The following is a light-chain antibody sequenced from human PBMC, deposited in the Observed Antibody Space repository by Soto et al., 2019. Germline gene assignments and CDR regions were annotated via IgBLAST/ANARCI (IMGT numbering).Light chain of an antibody. CDR3: QQYNSPSIT. CDR1: QSISSW. J-gene: IGKJ5*01. Sequence: DIQITQSPSTLSASVGDRVTITCRASQSISSWLAWYQQKPGKAPKLLIYKASSLESGVPSRFSGSGSGTEFTLTISSLQPDDFATYYCQQYNSPSITFGQGTRLEIK. V-gene: IGKV1-5*03. CDR2: KAS.